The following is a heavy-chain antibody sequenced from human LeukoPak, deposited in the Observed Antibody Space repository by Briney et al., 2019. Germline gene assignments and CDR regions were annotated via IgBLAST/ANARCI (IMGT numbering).Heavy chain of an antibody. CDR2: IIPIFGTA. CDR1: GGTFISCA. V-gene: IGHV1-69*05. D-gene: IGHD6-19*01. Sequence: SVKVSCKASGGTFISCAISWVRQAPGQGLERMGGIIPIFGTAKYAQKLQGRVTMTTDESTRTAYMELSSLRSDDTAVYYCTREVVAVAGRGAFDIWGQGTMVTVSS. J-gene: IGHJ3*02. CDR3: TREVVAVAGRGAFDI.